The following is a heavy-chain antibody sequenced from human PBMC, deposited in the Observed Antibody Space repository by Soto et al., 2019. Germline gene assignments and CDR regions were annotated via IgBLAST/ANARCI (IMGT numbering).Heavy chain of an antibody. CDR1: GGTFGSQG. D-gene: IGHD5-18*01. Sequence: SVKVSCKASGGTFGSQGIAWVRQAPGQGLEWMGGFIAMLGTPTYAKKVQGRATITADESLTSSYLELRSLRSEDTGVYFCARGAMANFDYWGQGTVVTVS. J-gene: IGHJ4*02. V-gene: IGHV1-69*13. CDR2: FIAMLGTP. CDR3: ARGAMANFDY.